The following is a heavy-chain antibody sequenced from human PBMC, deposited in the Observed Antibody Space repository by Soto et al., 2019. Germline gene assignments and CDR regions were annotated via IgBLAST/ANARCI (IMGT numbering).Heavy chain of an antibody. Sequence: QLQLQESGPGLVKPSETLSLTCTVSGGSISSSSYYWGWIRQPPGKGLEWIGSIYYSGSTYYNPSLKSRVTISIDTSKNQFSLKLSSVTAADTAVYYCASISLFEYSTGLRHWGQGTLVTVSS. V-gene: IGHV4-39*01. CDR1: GGSISSSSYY. CDR2: IYYSGST. CDR3: ASISLFEYSTGLRH. D-gene: IGHD6-25*01. J-gene: IGHJ4*02.